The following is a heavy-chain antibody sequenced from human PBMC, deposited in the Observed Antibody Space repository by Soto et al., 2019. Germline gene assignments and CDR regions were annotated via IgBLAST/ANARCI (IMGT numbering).Heavy chain of an antibody. Sequence: GGSLRLSCAASGFTFSSYAMSWVRQAPGKGLEWVSAISGSGGSTYYADSVKGRFTISRDNSKNKLYLQMNSLRAEDTAVYYCAKGLRMLGYYYYYYMDVWGKGTTVTVSS. CDR3: AKGLRMLGYYYYYYMDV. D-gene: IGHD2-8*01. CDR2: ISGSGGST. CDR1: GFTFSSYA. J-gene: IGHJ6*03. V-gene: IGHV3-23*01.